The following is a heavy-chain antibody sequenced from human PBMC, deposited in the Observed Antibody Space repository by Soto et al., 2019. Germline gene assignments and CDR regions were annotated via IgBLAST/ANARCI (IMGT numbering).Heavy chain of an antibody. D-gene: IGHD6-19*01. Sequence: SETLSLTCTVSGGSISSYYWSWIRQPPGKGLEWIGYIYYSGSTNYNPSLKSRVTISVDTSKNQFSLKLSSVTAADTAVYYCARTAVAGLDYWGQGTLVTVSS. CDR1: GGSISSYY. CDR3: ARTAVAGLDY. V-gene: IGHV4-59*01. J-gene: IGHJ4*02. CDR2: IYYSGST.